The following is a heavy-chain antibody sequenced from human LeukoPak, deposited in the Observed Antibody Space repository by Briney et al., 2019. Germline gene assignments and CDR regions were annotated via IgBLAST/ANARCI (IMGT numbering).Heavy chain of an antibody. CDR2: IYYSGTI. CDR3: ARHEEEDGYNAKTFDY. D-gene: IGHD5-24*01. J-gene: IGHJ4*02. Sequence: SDTLSLTCTVSGGSIGSSNYFWGWIRQTPGMGLKWNGSIYYSGTIYYNPSLKSQVTISVDTNKNQFSLRLRSVTAADTAVYYCARHEEEDGYNAKTFDYWGQGTLVTVSS. CDR1: GGSIGSSNYF. V-gene: IGHV4-39*01.